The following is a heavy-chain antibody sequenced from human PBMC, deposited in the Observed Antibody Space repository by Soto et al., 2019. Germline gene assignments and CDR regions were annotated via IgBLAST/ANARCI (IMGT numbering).Heavy chain of an antibody. CDR2: IDPSDSYT. CDR3: ARQRSSNYYYYGMDV. CDR1: GYSFNGYW. J-gene: IGHJ6*02. V-gene: IGHV5-10-1*01. Sequence: GESLKISCKGSGYSFNGYWISWVRQMPGKGLEWMGRIDPSDSYTNYSPSFQGHVTISAAKSITTAYLQWSSLKASDTAMYYCARQRSSNYYYYGMDVWGQGTTVTVSS. D-gene: IGHD6-6*01.